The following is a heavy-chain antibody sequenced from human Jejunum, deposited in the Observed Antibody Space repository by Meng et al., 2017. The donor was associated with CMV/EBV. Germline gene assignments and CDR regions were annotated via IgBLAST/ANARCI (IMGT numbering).Heavy chain of an antibody. V-gene: IGHV1-46*01. Sequence: TYTNYYMHWIRQAPGQGLEWMGIINPIGGSATYAQKFQGRVTMTRDMSTTTVYLELSSLRTEDTAVYYCARDLGGSYYFDYWGQGT. CDR2: INPIGGSA. CDR3: ARDLGGSYYFDY. CDR1: TYTNYY. D-gene: IGHD2-15*01. J-gene: IGHJ4*02.